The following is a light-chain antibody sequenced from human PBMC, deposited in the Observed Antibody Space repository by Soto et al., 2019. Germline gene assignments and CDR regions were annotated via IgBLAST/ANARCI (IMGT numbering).Light chain of an antibody. CDR2: GAS. J-gene: IGKJ4*01. CDR3: QHYGSSRLT. CDR1: QSVGNNY. Sequence: EIVLTQSPGTLSLSPGERATLSCRASQSVGNNYLAWYQQKPGQAPRLLIYGASSRASGIPDRFTGSRSVTDFTLSISRLEPEDLAVYYCQHYGSSRLTFGVGTRVEIK. V-gene: IGKV3-20*01.